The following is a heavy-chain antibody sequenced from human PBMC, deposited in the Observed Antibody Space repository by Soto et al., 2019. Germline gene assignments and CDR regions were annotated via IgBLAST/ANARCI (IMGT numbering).Heavy chain of an antibody. CDR2: ISGSGGST. Sequence: RLSCAASGFTFSSYAMSWVRQAPGKGLEWVSAISGSGGSTYYADSVKGRFTISRDNSKYTLYLQMNSLRAEDTAVYYCAKITAVAGTLGDYYYYAMDVWGQGTTVTVSS. V-gene: IGHV3-23*01. CDR3: AKITAVAGTLGDYYYYAMDV. CDR1: GFTFSSYA. J-gene: IGHJ6*02. D-gene: IGHD6-19*01.